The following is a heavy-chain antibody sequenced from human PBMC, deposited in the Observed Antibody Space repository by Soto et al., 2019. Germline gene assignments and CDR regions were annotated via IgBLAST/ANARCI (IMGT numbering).Heavy chain of an antibody. CDR1: GGTFSSYA. Sequence: GASVKVSCKASGGTFSSYAISWVRQAPGQGLEWMGGIIPIFGTANYAQKFQGRVTITADESTSTAYMELSSLRPEDTAVYYCARDESAGYFCGGDCYAFDYWGQGSLVTVSS. CDR2: IIPIFGTA. D-gene: IGHD2-21*02. CDR3: ARDESAGYFCGGDCYAFDY. J-gene: IGHJ4*02. V-gene: IGHV1-69*13.